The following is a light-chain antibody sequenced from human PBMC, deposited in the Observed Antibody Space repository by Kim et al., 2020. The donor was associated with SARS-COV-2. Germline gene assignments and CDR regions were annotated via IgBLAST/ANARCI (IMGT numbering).Light chain of an antibody. CDR2: KAS. Sequence: DIQMTQSPSTLSASVGDRVTITCRASQGISSWLAWYQQKPGKAPKLLISKASSLESGVPSRFSGSGSGTEFTLTISGLQPDDFATYYCQQYNSYSGTFGQGTKVDIK. J-gene: IGKJ1*01. V-gene: IGKV1-5*03. CDR3: QQYNSYSGT. CDR1: QGISSW.